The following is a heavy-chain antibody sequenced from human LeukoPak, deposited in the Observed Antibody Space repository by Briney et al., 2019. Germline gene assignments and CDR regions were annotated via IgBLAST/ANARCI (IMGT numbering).Heavy chain of an antibody. CDR2: IDSSGFTI. CDR3: AKDGLVFRYCSSTSCHHDAFDI. D-gene: IGHD2-2*01. CDR1: GFSFNDYY. Sequence: GGSLRLSCAASGFSFNDYYMTWIRQAPGKGLEWVSYIDSSGFTIYYADSVKGRFTISRDNSKNTLYLQMNSLRAEDTAVYYCAKDGLVFRYCSSTSCHHDAFDIWGQGTMVTVSS. V-gene: IGHV3-11*04. J-gene: IGHJ3*02.